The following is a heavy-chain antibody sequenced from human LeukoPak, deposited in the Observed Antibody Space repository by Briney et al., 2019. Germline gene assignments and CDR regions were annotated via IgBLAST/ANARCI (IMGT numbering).Heavy chain of an antibody. CDR2: ISSGAITM. J-gene: IGHJ4*02. V-gene: IGHV3-48*03. D-gene: IGHD6-19*01. Sequence: PGGSLRLSCATSGFTFSHYDMHWVRQAPGKGLEWIAYISSGAITMYYADSVKGRFTISRDDAKNSLFLQMNSLRAEDTAVYYCALLAVASDFDYWGQGALVTVSS. CDR3: ALLAVASDFDY. CDR1: GFTFSHYD.